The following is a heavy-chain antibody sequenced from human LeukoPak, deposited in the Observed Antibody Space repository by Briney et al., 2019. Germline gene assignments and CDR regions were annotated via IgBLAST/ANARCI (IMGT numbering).Heavy chain of an antibody. V-gene: IGHV1-8*01. CDR1: GYTFTSYD. CDR3: ARDYGGNSHYYYGMDV. Sequence: GASVKVSCKASGYTFTSYDINWVRQATGQGLEWMGWMNPNSGNTGYAQKFQGRVTMTRDTSISTAYMELSRLRSDDTAVYYCARDYGGNSHYYYGMDVWGQGTTVTVSS. J-gene: IGHJ6*02. D-gene: IGHD4-23*01. CDR2: MNPNSGNT.